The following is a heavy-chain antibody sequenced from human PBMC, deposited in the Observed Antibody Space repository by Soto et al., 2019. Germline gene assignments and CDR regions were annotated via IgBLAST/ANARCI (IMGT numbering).Heavy chain of an antibody. CDR1: GGTFSSYA. D-gene: IGHD3-10*01. Sequence: GASVKVSCKASGGTFSSYAISWVRQAPGQGLEWMGGIIPIFGTANYAQKFQGRVTITADESTSTAYVELSSLRSEDTAVYYCARPVYGSDHSGDYYYGMDVWGQGTTVTVSS. CDR2: IIPIFGTA. J-gene: IGHJ6*02. CDR3: ARPVYGSDHSGDYYYGMDV. V-gene: IGHV1-69*13.